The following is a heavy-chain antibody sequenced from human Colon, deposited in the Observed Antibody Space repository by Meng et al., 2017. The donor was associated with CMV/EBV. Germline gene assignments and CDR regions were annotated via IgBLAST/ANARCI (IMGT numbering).Heavy chain of an antibody. CDR2: ISSSSSYI. V-gene: IGHV3-21*01. CDR3: ARGGQLVRQTIDY. Sequence: GESLKISCAASGFTFSSYSMNWVRQAPGKGLEWVSSISSSSSYIYYADSVKGRFTISRDNSKNTLYLQMNSLRAEDTAVYYCARGGQLVRQTIDYWGQGTLVTVSS. D-gene: IGHD6-6*01. J-gene: IGHJ4*02. CDR1: GFTFSSYS.